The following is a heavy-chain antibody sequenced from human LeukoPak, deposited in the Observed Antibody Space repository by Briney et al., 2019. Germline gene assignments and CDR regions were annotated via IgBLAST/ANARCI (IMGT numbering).Heavy chain of an antibody. D-gene: IGHD5-18*01. CDR1: GFTFSSYG. J-gene: IGHJ6*03. CDR2: ISGSGGST. Sequence: PGGSLRLSCAASGFTFSSYGMSWVRQAPGKGLEWVSAISGSGGSTYYADSVKGRFTISRDNSKNTLYLQMNSLRAEDTAVYYCAREGMRQLWPTDYYYYYYMDVWGKGTTVTVSS. CDR3: AREGMRQLWPTDYYYYYYMDV. V-gene: IGHV3-23*01.